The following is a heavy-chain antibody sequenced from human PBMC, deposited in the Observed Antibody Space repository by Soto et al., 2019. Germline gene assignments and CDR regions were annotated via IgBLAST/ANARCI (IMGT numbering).Heavy chain of an antibody. D-gene: IGHD2-21*02. CDR3: ARDRGDSNYYDYGLDV. V-gene: IGHV3-11*01. CDR1: GFTFIDYY. Sequence: SLRLSCAASGFTFIDYYMSWIRQSPVKGLEWVSYISSSGSTIYYADSVKGRFTISRDNAKNSLYLQMNSLRAEDTAVYYCARDRGDSNYYDYGLDVWGQGRTFTVSS. CDR2: ISSSGSTI. J-gene: IGHJ6*02.